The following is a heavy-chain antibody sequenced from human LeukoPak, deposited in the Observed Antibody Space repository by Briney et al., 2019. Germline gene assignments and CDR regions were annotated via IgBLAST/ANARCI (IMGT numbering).Heavy chain of an antibody. V-gene: IGHV3-30*04. CDR3: ARPRLEYCSGGSCFDAFDI. D-gene: IGHD2-15*01. CDR2: IFYDGSNK. Sequence: GGSLRLSCTASGFIFSNYAMHWVRQAPGKGLEWVAVIFYDGSNKYYADSVKGRFTISRDNSKNTLFLQMNSLTAEDTAIYSCARPRLEYCSGGSCFDAFDIWGQGTMVTVSS. CDR1: GFIFSNYA. J-gene: IGHJ3*02.